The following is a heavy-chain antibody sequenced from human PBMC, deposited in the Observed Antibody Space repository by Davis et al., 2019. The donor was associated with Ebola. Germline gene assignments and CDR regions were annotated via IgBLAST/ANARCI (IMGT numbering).Heavy chain of an antibody. D-gene: IGHD1-26*01. V-gene: IGHV1-46*01. CDR3: ARTSIVGTTTTASDI. CDR2: INPNDGRT. J-gene: IGHJ3*02. CDR1: GYTFTNYY. Sequence: AASVKVSCKASGYTFTNYYMHWVRQAPGQGLEWMGMINPNDGRTSYAQKFQGRVTMTRDTSTSTVYMELSSLRSEDTAVYFCARTSIVGTTTTASDIWGQGTKVTVSS.